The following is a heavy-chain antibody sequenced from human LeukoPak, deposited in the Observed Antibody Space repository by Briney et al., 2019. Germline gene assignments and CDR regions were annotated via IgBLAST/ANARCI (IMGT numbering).Heavy chain of an antibody. CDR1: GGSFSGYY. V-gene: IGHV4-34*01. CDR3: ARGRLYYDILTRTRYFDY. CDR2: INHSGST. J-gene: IGHJ4*02. D-gene: IGHD3-9*01. Sequence: SETLSLTCAVYGGSFSGYYWSWIRQPPGKGLERIGEINHSGSTYYNPSLKSRVTISVDTSMNQFSLELSSVSAADTAVYYCARGRLYYDILTRTRYFDYWGQGTLVTVSS.